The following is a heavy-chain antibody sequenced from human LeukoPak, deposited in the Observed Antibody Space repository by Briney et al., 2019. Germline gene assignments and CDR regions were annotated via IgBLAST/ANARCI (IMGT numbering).Heavy chain of an antibody. Sequence: ASVKVSCKASGGTFSSYAISWVRQAPGQGLEWMGRINPNSGGTNYAQKFQGRVTMTRDTSISTAYMELSRLRSDDTAVYYCARIGIAVAGSSGYWGQGTLVTVSS. J-gene: IGHJ4*02. D-gene: IGHD6-19*01. CDR1: GGTFSSYA. V-gene: IGHV1-2*06. CDR3: ARIGIAVAGSSGY. CDR2: INPNSGGT.